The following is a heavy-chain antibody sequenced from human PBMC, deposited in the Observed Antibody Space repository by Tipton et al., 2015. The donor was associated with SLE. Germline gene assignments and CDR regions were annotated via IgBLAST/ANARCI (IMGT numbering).Heavy chain of an antibody. CDR3: ARETVTGTITL. D-gene: IGHD1-7*01. Sequence: LRLSCTASGDSVRGSYWSWIRQPPGMGLEWIGFVYYGGSTNMGTTNYNPSLESRLDISVDTSGRLFFLRLSPMTAADTAVYYCARETVTGTITLWGRGALVTVSS. CDR1: GDSVRGSY. CDR2: VYYGGST. J-gene: IGHJ4*02. V-gene: IGHV4-59*02.